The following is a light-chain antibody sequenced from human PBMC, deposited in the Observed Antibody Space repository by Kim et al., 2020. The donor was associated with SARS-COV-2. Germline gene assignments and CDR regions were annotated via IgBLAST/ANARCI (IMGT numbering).Light chain of an antibody. V-gene: IGLV1-51*01. Sequence: GQKVNISCSGSSSNIGNNYVSWDRYVSGTAPNLLIYDNDKRPSVIPDRFSGSKSGTSATLGITGLQTGDEADYYCGTWDTSLSAVVFGGGTKVTVL. CDR1: SSNIGNNY. CDR2: DND. J-gene: IGLJ2*01. CDR3: GTWDTSLSAVV.